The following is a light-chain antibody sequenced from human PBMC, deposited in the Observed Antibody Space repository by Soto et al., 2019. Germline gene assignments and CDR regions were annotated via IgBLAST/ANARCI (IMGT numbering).Light chain of an antibody. V-gene: IGKV1-39*01. J-gene: IGKJ5*01. CDR1: QSISSY. CDR3: QQNYSTLAT. Sequence: IQLVHVSWSMSASLVHSQTMSYRASQSISSYLDWYQQKSGKAPKLLIYAASSLQSGVPSRFSGSGSGTDFTLTISSLQPEDFATYYCQQNYSTLATFGQGTRVEIK. CDR2: AAS.